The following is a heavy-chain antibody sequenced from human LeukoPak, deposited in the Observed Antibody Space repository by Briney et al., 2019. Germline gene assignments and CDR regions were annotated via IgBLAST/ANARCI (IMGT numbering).Heavy chain of an antibody. CDR2: IYHSGST. CDR1: GGSISSGGYS. D-gene: IGHD3-22*01. J-gene: IGHJ4*02. Sequence: PSQTLSLTCAVSGGSISSGGYSWSWIRQPTGKGLEWIGYIYHSGSTYYNPSLKSRVTISVDRSKNQFSLKLSSVTAADTAVYYCARGGLYDSSGYNDYWGQGTLVTVSS. CDR3: ARGGLYDSSGYNDY. V-gene: IGHV4-30-2*01.